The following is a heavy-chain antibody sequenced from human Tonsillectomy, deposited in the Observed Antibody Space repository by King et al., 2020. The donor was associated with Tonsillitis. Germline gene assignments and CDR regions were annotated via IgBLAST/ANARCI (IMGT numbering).Heavy chain of an antibody. D-gene: IGHD2-2*01. V-gene: IGHV3-9*01. J-gene: IGHJ3*02. CDR2: ISLNSGNE. CDR1: GLKFDDYA. CDR3: AKGMYQQLEPRDAFDI. Sequence: QLVQSGGGLVQPGRSLRLSCAASGLKFDDYAMNWVRQAPGKGLEWVSGISLNSGNEAYADSVKGRFSISRDNAKNSLYLQMNSLRAEDTALYYCAKGMYQQLEPRDAFDIGGQGTKVTVSS.